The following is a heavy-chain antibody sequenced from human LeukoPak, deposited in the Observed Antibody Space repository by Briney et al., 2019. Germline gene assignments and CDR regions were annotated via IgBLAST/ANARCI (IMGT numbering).Heavy chain of an antibody. CDR1: GFTFSSYG. CDR3: ARVMDYYDGTGYPPPAAADY. D-gene: IGHD3-22*01. V-gene: IGHV4-38-2*01. Sequence: PGGSLRLSCAASGFTFSSYGMSWVRQAPGKGLEWMGSIDHSGSIYYNPSLKSRVTISVDTSKNQFSLKVSSVTAADTAVYYCARVMDYYDGTGYPPPAAADYWGQGTLVTVSS. CDR2: IDHSGSI. J-gene: IGHJ4*02.